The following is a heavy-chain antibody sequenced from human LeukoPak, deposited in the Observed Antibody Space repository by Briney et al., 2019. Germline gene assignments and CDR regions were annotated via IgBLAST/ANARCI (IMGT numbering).Heavy chain of an antibody. J-gene: IGHJ4*02. V-gene: IGHV4-59*02. CDR2: FLYSGTT. CDR3: ATLVYSGSRYHFDT. D-gene: IGHD1-26*01. CDR1: NGAVKNYY. Sequence: PSETLSLTCSVSNGAVKNYYWTWIRQPPGQGLEWIGNFLYSGTTSYRASLDSRLIISVDNSKNTVSLRLFSVTAADTAVYYCATLVYSGSRYHFDTWGQGTLVTVSS.